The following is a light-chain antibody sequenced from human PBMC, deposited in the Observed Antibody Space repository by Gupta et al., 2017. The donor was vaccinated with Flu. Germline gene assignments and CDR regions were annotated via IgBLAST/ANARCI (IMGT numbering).Light chain of an antibody. J-gene: IGLJ2*01. Sequence: SYELTQPPSESVSPGQTASITCSGDKLGDKYACWYQQKPGQSPVLVIYQDSKRPSGIPERFSGSNSGNTATLTISGTQALDEADYYCQAWDSKSYVIFGGGTKLTVL. CDR2: QDS. CDR1: KLGDKY. V-gene: IGLV3-1*01. CDR3: QAWDSKSYVI.